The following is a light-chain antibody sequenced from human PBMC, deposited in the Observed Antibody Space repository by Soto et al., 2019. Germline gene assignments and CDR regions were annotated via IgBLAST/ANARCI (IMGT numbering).Light chain of an antibody. CDR1: QPVSIN. V-gene: IGKV3-15*01. J-gene: IGKJ2*01. Sequence: EIVMTQSPATLSVSPVERSTLSCRASQPVSINLAWSQQKPGKAPRLLIYGASTTTTVIPARFSGSGSGTEFTLTISSLQSEDFAFYYCQHYNIWPYAFGQETNLEI. CDR3: QHYNIWPYA. CDR2: GAS.